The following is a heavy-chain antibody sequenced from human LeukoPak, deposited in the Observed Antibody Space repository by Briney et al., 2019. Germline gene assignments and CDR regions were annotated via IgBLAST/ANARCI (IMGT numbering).Heavy chain of an antibody. V-gene: IGHV4-34*01. CDR3: ARAYKASPLHNAIDS. Sequence: SETLSLTCAVYGGSFSGYFWSWIRQTPGKGLEWIGETDHSGTTNYNPSLKSRVIISPDTSKSQFSLKVNSVTAADSAVYYCARAYKASPLHNAIDSWGQGTLVTVSS. D-gene: IGHD1-14*01. J-gene: IGHJ4*02. CDR1: GGSFSGYF. CDR2: TDHSGTT.